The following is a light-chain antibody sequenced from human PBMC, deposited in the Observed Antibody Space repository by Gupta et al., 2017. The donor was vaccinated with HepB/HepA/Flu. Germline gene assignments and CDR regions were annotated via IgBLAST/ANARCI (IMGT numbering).Light chain of an antibody. V-gene: IGKV1D-12*01. CDR2: AAS. CDR1: QGISTW. Sequence: DIQMTQSPSSVSASAGDRVTITCRASQGISTWLAWYHQSPGKAPKLLIYAASSLQSGVPSRFSGTGSGTDFSLTISSLQPEDFGTYYCQQAKSFPRTFGPGTKVDIK. J-gene: IGKJ3*01. CDR3: QQAKSFPRT.